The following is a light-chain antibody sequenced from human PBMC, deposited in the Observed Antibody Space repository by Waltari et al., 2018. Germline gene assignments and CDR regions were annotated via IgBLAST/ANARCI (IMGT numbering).Light chain of an antibody. CDR2: VNRDGSH. CDR3: QTGGHGTWV. V-gene: IGLV4-69*01. CDR1: SGPSSNV. J-gene: IGLJ3*02. Sequence: QLVLTQSPSASASLGASVKPTCPLSSGPSSNVIAWHQQQPEKGPRYLMKVNRDGSHSKGDEIPDRFSGSSSGAERYLTISSLQSEDEADYYCQTGGHGTWVFGGGTKLTVL.